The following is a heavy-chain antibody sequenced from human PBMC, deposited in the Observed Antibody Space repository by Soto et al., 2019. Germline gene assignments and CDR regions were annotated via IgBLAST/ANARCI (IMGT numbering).Heavy chain of an antibody. CDR2: INAGNGNT. V-gene: IGHV1-3*01. J-gene: IGHJ6*02. D-gene: IGHD2-15*01. Sequence: GASVKVSCKASGYTFTSYAMHWVRQAPGQRLERMGWINAGNGNTKYSQKFQGRVTITRDTSASTAYMELSSLRSEDTAVYCCARDKVVAATRVYYYGMDVWGQGTTVTVSS. CDR3: ARDKVVAATRVYYYGMDV. CDR1: GYTFTSYA.